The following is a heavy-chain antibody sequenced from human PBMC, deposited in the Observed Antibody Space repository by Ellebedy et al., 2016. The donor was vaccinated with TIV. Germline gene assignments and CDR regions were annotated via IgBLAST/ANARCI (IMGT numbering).Heavy chain of an antibody. CDR3: ARGYGSGKDYYYGMDV. D-gene: IGHD3-10*01. J-gene: IGHJ6*02. CDR2: INPSGGST. V-gene: IGHV1-46*01. Sequence: ASVKVSCKASGYTFTSYYMHWVRQAPGQGLEWMGIINPSGGSTSYAQKFQGRVTMTRDTSTSTVYMELRSLRSDDTAVYYCARGYGSGKDYYYGMDVWGQGTTVTVSS. CDR1: GYTFTSYY.